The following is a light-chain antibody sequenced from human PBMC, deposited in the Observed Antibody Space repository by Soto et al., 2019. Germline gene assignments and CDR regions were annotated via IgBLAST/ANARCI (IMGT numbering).Light chain of an antibody. Sequence: EIVWTQSPGALSLSPGDRATLSCKASQTVSDNYLAWYQQKPGQAPRLLIYGASTSSTGIPDRFSGSGSGTDVTLTISRLEPEDFAVYYCQQYCGSPRVSFGGGTKVEIK. CDR1: QTVSDNY. CDR2: GAS. V-gene: IGKV3-20*01. CDR3: QQYCGSPRVS. J-gene: IGKJ4*01.